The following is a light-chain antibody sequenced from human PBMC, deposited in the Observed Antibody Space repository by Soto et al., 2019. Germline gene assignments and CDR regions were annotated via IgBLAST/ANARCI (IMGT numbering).Light chain of an antibody. CDR1: QSISNK. Sequence: EIVMTQSPATLSVSPGERNTLSCRASQSISNKLGWYQQKPGQAPRLLMYDASISATGIPARFSGSASGTKFTLTISSLQSEDFAVYYCQQYKNWPPLTFGGGTKVNIK. J-gene: IGKJ4*01. CDR2: DAS. CDR3: QQYKNWPPLT. V-gene: IGKV3-15*01.